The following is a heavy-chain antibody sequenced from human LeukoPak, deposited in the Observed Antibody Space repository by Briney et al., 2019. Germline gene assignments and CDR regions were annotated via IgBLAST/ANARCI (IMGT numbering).Heavy chain of an antibody. J-gene: IGHJ4*02. CDR3: AGIQTAVTTNVDY. Sequence: ASVKVSCKASGYTFTGYYIHWVRQAPGQGLEWMGWINANSGDTDYAHKFQGRVTMTRDTSISTAYMELSRLTSDDTAFYYCAGIQTAVTTNVDYWGQGTLATVSS. D-gene: IGHD4-17*01. CDR1: GYTFTGYY. V-gene: IGHV1-2*02. CDR2: INANSGDT.